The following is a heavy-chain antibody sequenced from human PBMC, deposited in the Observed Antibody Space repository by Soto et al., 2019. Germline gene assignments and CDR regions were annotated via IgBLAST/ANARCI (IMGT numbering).Heavy chain of an antibody. Sequence: QVQLVQSGAEVKKPGSSVKVSCKASGGTFSSYAISWVRQAPGQGLEWMGGIIPIFGTANYAQKFQGSVTITADESTSTAYMELSSLRSEDTAVYYCARGPGYSGYDLTSDWYFDLWGRGTLVTVSS. D-gene: IGHD5-12*01. CDR1: GGTFSSYA. CDR2: IIPIFGTA. CDR3: ARGPGYSGYDLTSDWYFDL. J-gene: IGHJ2*01. V-gene: IGHV1-69*12.